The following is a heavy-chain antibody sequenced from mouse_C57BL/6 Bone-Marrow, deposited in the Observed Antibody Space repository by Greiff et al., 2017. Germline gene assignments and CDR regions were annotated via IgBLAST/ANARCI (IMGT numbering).Heavy chain of an antibody. CDR3: ARRGYYYGSSYVAY. V-gene: IGHV1-4*01. D-gene: IGHD1-1*01. CDR2: INPSSGYS. J-gene: IGHJ3*01. Sequence: QVQLQQSGAELARPGASVKMSCKASGYTFTSYTMHWVKQRPGQGLEWIGYINPSSGYSKYNQKFKDKATLTADKSSSSAYLQLSSLTSEDSAVYYCARRGYYYGSSYVAYWGQGTLVTVSA. CDR1: GYTFTSYT.